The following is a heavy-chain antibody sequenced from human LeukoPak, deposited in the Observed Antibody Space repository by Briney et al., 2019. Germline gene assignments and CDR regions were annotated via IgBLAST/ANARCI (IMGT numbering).Heavy chain of an antibody. J-gene: IGHJ4*02. CDR2: ISTASGNI. V-gene: IGHV3-21*01. CDR1: GFTFSSYS. CDR3: ARRAPSHDFDD. Sequence: GGSLRLSCAASGFTFSSYSMNWVRQAPGKGLEWVAAISTASGNIYYADSVKGRFTISRDNAKNSLYLQMNSLRVEDTALYYCARRAPSHDFDDWGQGTLVTVSS.